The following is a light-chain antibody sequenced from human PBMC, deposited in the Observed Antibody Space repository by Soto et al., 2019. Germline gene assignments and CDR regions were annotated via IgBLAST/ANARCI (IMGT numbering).Light chain of an antibody. Sequence: QSALTQPASVSGSPGQSITISCTGTTNDVGGYNYVSWYQQHPGKAPKLMIYDVSNWPSGIPSRFSGSKSGNTASLTISGLQPEDEADYYCSSYSGSSFVLFGGGTKLTVL. V-gene: IGLV2-14*01. CDR1: TNDVGGYNY. CDR2: DVS. J-gene: IGLJ2*01. CDR3: SSYSGSSFVL.